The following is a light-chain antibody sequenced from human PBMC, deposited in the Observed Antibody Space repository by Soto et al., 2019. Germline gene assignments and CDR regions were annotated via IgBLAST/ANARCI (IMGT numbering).Light chain of an antibody. CDR3: SSYAGSNNYV. CDR1: GSGVGGYNY. V-gene: IGLV2-8*01. CDR2: EVS. J-gene: IGLJ1*01. Sequence: GSPGQSVPISCTGTGSGVGGYNYVSWYQQPPGKAPKLMIYEVSKRPSGVPDRFSGSKSGNTASLTVSGLQAEDEADYYCSSYAGSNNYVFGTGTKVTVL.